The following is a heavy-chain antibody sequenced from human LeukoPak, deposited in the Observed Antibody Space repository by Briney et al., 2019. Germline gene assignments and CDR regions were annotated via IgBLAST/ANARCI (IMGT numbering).Heavy chain of an antibody. V-gene: IGHV3-23*01. Sequence: GEPVSLFCAPWGLHHNCYSMNWVPQAPGKGLEWVLGISGMSGRTYYTASVNGRVTISRDKSKNTLYLQMASVRAEDTAVYYCTRENWLVIGFDYWGQGTLVTVPP. CDR1: GLHHNCYS. D-gene: IGHD5-12*01. CDR3: TRENWLVIGFDY. J-gene: IGHJ4*02. CDR2: ISGMSGRT.